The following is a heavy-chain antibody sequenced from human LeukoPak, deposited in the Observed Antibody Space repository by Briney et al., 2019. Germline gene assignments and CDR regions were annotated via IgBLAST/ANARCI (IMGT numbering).Heavy chain of an antibody. D-gene: IGHD3-10*01. CDR2: IYTSGST. J-gene: IGHJ6*03. CDR3: ARPVISGYYYYMDV. V-gene: IGHV4-4*07. Sequence: KASETLSLTCTVSGGSISSYYWSWIRQPAGKGLEWIGRIYTSGSTNYNPSLKSRVTISVDTSKNQFSLKLSSVTAADTAVYYCARPVISGYYYYMDVWGKGTTVTISS. CDR1: GGSISSYY.